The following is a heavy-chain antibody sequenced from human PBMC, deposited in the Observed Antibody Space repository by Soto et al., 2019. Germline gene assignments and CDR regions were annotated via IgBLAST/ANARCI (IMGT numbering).Heavy chain of an antibody. D-gene: IGHD1-26*01. CDR1: GFTFSSYG. J-gene: IGHJ5*02. Sequence: SLRLSCAASGFTFSSYGMSWVRQAPGKGLEWVSTISGSGRSTYYTDSVKGRLTISRDNSKKTLYLQMNSLRVEDTAVYYCAKGAPLGPTWDNWFDPWGQGTLVTV. V-gene: IGHV3-23*01. CDR3: AKGAPLGPTWDNWFDP. CDR2: ISGSGRST.